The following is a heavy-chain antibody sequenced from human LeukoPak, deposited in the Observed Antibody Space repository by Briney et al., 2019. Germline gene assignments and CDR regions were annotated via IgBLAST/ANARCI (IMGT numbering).Heavy chain of an antibody. D-gene: IGHD5-18*01. CDR2: ISNDGSNK. J-gene: IGHJ6*02. Sequence: GGSLRLSCAASGFTFSSYGXXWVRHAPGXGLEWVXVISNDGSNKYYADSVKGRFTIPRDNSKNTLYLQMNSLRAEDTAVYYCAKVKGYSYGHYYYGMDVWGQGTTVTVYS. V-gene: IGHV3-30*18. CDR1: GFTFSSYG. CDR3: AKVKGYSYGHYYYGMDV.